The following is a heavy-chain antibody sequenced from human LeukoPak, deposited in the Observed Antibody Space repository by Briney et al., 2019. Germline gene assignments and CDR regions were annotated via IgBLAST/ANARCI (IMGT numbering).Heavy chain of an antibody. CDR3: ARKDGDI. J-gene: IGHJ3*02. V-gene: IGHV4-34*01. CDR2: INHSGST. CDR1: GGSFSGYY. Sequence: SETLSLTCAVYGGSFSGYYWSWIRQPPGKGLEWIGEINHSGSTNYNPSLKSRVTISVDTSKNQFSLKLNSLTTADTAVYYCARKDGDIWGQGTRVTVSS. D-gene: IGHD5-24*01.